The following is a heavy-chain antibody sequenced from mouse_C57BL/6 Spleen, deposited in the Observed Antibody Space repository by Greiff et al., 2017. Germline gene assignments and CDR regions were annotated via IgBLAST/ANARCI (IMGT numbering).Heavy chain of an antibody. CDR3: ARVLIYFYGSSAWFAY. Sequence: EVNVVESGGGLVQSGRSLRLSCATSGFTFSDFYMEWVRQAPGKGLEWIAASRNKANDSTTEYSASVKGRFIVSRDTSQSILYLQMNALRAEDTAIYYCARVLIYFYGSSAWFAYWGQGTLVTVSA. CDR1: GFTFSDFY. V-gene: IGHV7-1*01. D-gene: IGHD1-1*01. CDR2: SRNKANDSTT. J-gene: IGHJ3*01.